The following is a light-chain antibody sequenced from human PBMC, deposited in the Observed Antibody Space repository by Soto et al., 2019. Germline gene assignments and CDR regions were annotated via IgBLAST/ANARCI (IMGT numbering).Light chain of an antibody. Sequence: SVLTQPASVSGSPGQSITIACTGTSSDVGGYKYVSWYQQHPGKAPKLMIYEVSNRPSGVSNRFSGSKSGNTASLPISGLQAEDEADYYCSSYSSSSTLVFGNGTKVTVL. CDR2: EVS. J-gene: IGLJ1*01. CDR1: SSDVGGYKY. CDR3: SSYSSSSTLV. V-gene: IGLV2-14*01.